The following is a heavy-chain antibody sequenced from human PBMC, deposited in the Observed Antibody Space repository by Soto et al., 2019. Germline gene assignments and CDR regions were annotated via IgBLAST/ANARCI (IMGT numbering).Heavy chain of an antibody. D-gene: IGHD3-3*01. CDR2: ISGSGGGT. Sequence: EVQLVESGGGLVQPGGSLRLSCAASGFTFSSYSMNWVRQALGKGLEWVSTISGSGGGTYYADSVKGQFIISRDNSKNTLFLQMNSLRAEDTAIFYCAKDRPSYDFWSAHYFDYWGQGTLVTVSS. V-gene: IGHV3-23*04. CDR1: GFTFSSYS. J-gene: IGHJ4*02. CDR3: AKDRPSYDFWSAHYFDY.